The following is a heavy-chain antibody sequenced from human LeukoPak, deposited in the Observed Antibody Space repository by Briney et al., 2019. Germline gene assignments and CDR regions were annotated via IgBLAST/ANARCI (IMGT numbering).Heavy chain of an antibody. CDR2: INSDGSST. D-gene: IGHD2-2*01. V-gene: IGHV3-74*01. CDR3: ARAGVVPAAPLFDP. CDR1: GFTFSSYW. J-gene: IGHJ5*02. Sequence: PGGSLRLSCAASGFTFSSYWMHWVRQAQGKGLVWVSRINSDGSSTSYADSVKGRFTISRDNAKNTLYLQMNSLRAEDTAVYYCARAGVVPAAPLFDPWGQGTLVTVSS.